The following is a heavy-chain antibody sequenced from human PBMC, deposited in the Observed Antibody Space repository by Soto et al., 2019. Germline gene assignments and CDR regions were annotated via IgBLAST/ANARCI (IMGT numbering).Heavy chain of an antibody. V-gene: IGHV3-23*01. CDR2: ISGSGSVT. D-gene: IGHD6-13*01. Sequence: DVQLLESGGGLVKPGGSLRLSCAASGFSFRSYGLSWVRQAPGKGLEWVSDISGSGSVTNYADSVKGRFTISRDNSNNTLFLQMNSLRAEDTAVYYCAKGGVAAARGYFDYWGQGTLVTVS. CDR3: AKGGVAAARGYFDY. CDR1: GFSFRSYG. J-gene: IGHJ4*02.